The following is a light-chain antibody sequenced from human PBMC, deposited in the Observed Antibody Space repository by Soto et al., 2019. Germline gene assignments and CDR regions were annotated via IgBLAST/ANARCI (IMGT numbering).Light chain of an antibody. J-gene: IGLJ2*01. CDR3: SSLTSSGSLI. V-gene: IGLV2-14*01. CDR2: EVT. CDR1: SSDVGGYNF. Sequence: QSVLTQPASVSGSPGQSITISCTGTSSDVGGYNFVSWYQQHPGKAPKLLIYEVTNRPSGVFNRFSGAKSDNTAALTISGLQAEDEADYYYSSLTSSGSLIFGGGTKLTVL.